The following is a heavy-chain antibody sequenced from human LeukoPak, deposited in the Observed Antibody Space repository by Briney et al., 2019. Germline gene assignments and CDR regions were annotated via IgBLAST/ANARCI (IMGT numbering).Heavy chain of an antibody. Sequence: ASVKVSCKASGYTVTGHYLHWVRQAPGQGLEWMGWLNPNSGGTNYARKFQGRVTMTRDTSINTAYMELNSLTSDDTAMYYCAKDAYSGFSSSYNMDSWGQGTLVTVSS. J-gene: IGHJ4*02. CDR3: AKDAYSGFSSSYNMDS. CDR2: LNPNSGGT. CDR1: GYTVTGHY. D-gene: IGHD5-18*01. V-gene: IGHV1-2*02.